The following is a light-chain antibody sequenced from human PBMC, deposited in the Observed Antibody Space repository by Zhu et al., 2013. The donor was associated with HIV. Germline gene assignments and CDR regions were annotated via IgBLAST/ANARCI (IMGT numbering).Light chain of an antibody. CDR1: QSVSSSY. J-gene: IGKJ2*01. V-gene: IGKV3-20*01. Sequence: EIVLAQSPGTLSLSPGERATLSCRASQSVSSSYLAWYQQKPGQAPRLLIYGASSRATGIPDRFSGSGSGTDFTLTISRLEPEDFAVYYCQQCGSSSYTFGLGDQAGDQT. CDR3: QQCGSSSYT. CDR2: GAS.